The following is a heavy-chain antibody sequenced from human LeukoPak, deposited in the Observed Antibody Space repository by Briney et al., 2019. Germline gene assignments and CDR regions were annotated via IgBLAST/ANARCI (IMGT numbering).Heavy chain of an antibody. CDR1: GGSISSGGYY. CDR2: IYHSGST. D-gene: IGHD6-13*01. V-gene: IGHV4-39*07. J-gene: IGHJ4*02. Sequence: PSQTLSLTCTVSGGSISSGGYYWGWIRQPPGKGLEWIGSIYHSGSTYYNPSLKSRVTISVDTSKNQFSLKLSSVTAADTAVYYCARIWSSWYAGDYWGQGTLVTVSS. CDR3: ARIWSSWYAGDY.